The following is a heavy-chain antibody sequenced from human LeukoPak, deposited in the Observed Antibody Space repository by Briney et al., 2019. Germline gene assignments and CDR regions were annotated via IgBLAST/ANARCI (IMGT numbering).Heavy chain of an antibody. Sequence: GGSLRLSCAASGFTLSSYWMHWVRHAPGKGLVWVSRINSDGRTTNYADSVRRRFTISRDNARNTLYLQMNSLRAEDTAVYYCARVYHNHFSYFEFWGQGTLVTVSS. CDR3: ARVYHNHFSYFEF. CDR1: GFTLSSYW. CDR2: INSDGRTT. J-gene: IGHJ4*02. D-gene: IGHD2-2*02. V-gene: IGHV3-74*01.